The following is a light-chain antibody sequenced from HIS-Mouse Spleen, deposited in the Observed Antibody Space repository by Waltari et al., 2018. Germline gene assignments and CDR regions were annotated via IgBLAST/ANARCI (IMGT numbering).Light chain of an antibody. V-gene: IGLV2-23*03. CDR2: EGS. CDR3: CSYAGSSTFV. CDR1: SSDVGRYNL. J-gene: IGLJ1*01. Sequence: QSALTQPASVSGSPGQSITISCTGTSSDVGRYNLVSRYQQHPGKAPKLMIYEGSKRPSGVSNRFSGSKSGNTASLTISGLQAEDEADYYCCSYAGSSTFVFGTGTKVTVL.